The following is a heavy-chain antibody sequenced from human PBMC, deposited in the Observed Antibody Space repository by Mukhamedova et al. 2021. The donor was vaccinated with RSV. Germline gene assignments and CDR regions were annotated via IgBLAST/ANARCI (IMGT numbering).Heavy chain of an antibody. V-gene: IGHV3-30*04. CDR1: SSYA. CDR2: ISYDGSNK. CDR3: ASALGDGGLHFDY. J-gene: IGHJ4*01. Sequence: SSYAMHWVRQAPGKGLEWVAVISYDGSNKYYADSVTGRFTISRDNSKNTLYLQMISLRAEDTAVYYCASALGDGGLHFDYWG. D-gene: IGHD4-23*01.